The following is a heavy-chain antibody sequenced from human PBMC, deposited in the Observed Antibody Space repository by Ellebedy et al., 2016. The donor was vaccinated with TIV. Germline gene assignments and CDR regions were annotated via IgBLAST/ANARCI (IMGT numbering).Heavy chain of an antibody. CDR3: ASQRGPAPAGILDYYYYGMDV. J-gene: IGHJ6*02. CDR1: GDTLAELS. D-gene: IGHD6-13*01. Sequence: ASVKVSCKVSGDTLAELSIHWVRQAPGQGLEWMGWINPNSGGTNYAQKFQGRVTMTRDTSISTAYMELSRLRSDDTAVYYCASQRGPAPAGILDYYYYGMDVWGQGTTVTVSS. V-gene: IGHV1-2*02. CDR2: INPNSGGT.